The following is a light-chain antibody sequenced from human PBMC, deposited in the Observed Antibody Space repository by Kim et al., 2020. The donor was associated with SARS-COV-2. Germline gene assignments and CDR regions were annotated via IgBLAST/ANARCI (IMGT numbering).Light chain of an antibody. Sequence: QSVTIPCTGTSSDGGGYNYVSWYQQHPGKAPKLMIYDVSKRPSGVPDRFSGSKSGNTASLTISGLQAEDEAEYYCCSYAGSYTFYVFGTGTKVTVL. CDR1: SSDGGGYNY. CDR2: DVS. J-gene: IGLJ1*01. CDR3: CSYAGSYTFYV. V-gene: IGLV2-11*02.